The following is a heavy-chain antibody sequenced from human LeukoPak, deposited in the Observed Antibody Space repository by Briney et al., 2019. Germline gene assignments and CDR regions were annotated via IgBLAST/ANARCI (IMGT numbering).Heavy chain of an antibody. V-gene: IGHV1-8*01. Sequence: ASVKVSCKASGYTFTSYDINWVRQATGQGLEWMGWMNPNSGNTGYAQKFRGRVTMTRNTSISTAYMELSSLRSEDTAVYYCARGRPAARDKKKWFDPWGQGTLVTVSS. D-gene: IGHD6-6*01. J-gene: IGHJ5*02. CDR3: ARGRPAARDKKKWFDP. CDR2: MNPNSGNT. CDR1: GYTFTSYD.